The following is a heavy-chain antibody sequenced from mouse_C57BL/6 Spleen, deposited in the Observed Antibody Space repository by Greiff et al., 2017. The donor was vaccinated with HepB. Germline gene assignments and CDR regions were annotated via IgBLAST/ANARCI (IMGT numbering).Heavy chain of an antibody. CDR3: ARSGAYDGYSAWFAY. CDR2: IYPGGGYT. V-gene: IGHV1-63*01. Sequence: QVQLQQSGAELVRPGTSVKMSCKASGYTFTNYWIGWAKQRPGHGLEWIGDIYPGGGYTNYNEKFKGKATLTADKSSSTAYMQFSSLTSEDSAIYYCARSGAYDGYSAWFAYWGQGTLVTVSA. CDR1: GYTFTNYW. J-gene: IGHJ3*01. D-gene: IGHD2-3*01.